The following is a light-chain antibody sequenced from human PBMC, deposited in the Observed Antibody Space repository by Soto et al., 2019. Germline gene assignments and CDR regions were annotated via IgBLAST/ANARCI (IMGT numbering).Light chain of an antibody. CDR3: QSYDTGLSAYV. V-gene: IGLV1-40*01. CDR2: GNF. J-gene: IGLJ1*01. Sequence: QSVRTQPPSVSGAPGQRVTISCTGSSSNIGAGYDVHWYQQLPGTAPRLLIYGNFNRPSRVPDRFSGSKSGTSASLAITGLQAEDEADYYCQSYDTGLSAYVFGTGTKVTVL. CDR1: SSNIGAGYD.